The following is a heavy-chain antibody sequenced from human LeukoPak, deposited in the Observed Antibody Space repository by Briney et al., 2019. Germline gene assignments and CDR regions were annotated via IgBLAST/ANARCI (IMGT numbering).Heavy chain of an antibody. J-gene: IGHJ4*02. V-gene: IGHV3-49*04. CDR2: IRSRVYGETT. D-gene: IGHD1-26*01. Sequence: PGGSLRLSCITSGFTFGDHAMGWVRQDPGKGLEWLGFIRSRVYGETTEYAASVKGRFTISRENSKRIAYLQMNDLRTEDTAVYYCTSGSLHFGASVDNWGQGTLVTVSS. CDR1: GFTFGDHA. CDR3: TSGSLHFGASVDN.